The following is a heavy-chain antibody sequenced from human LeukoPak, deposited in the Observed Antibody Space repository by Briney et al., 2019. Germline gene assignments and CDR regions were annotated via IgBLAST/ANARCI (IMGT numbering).Heavy chain of an antibody. V-gene: IGHV4-61*02. J-gene: IGHJ6*03. CDR2: IYTSGST. CDR1: GGSISSGSYY. D-gene: IGHD2-2*01. Sequence: PSQTLSLTCTVSGGSISSGSYYWSWFRQPAGKGLEWIGRIYTSGSTNHNPSLKSRVTISVDTSKNQFSLKLSSVTAADTALYYCARDSLLPSAMGYYYMDVWGKGTTVTVSS. CDR3: ARDSLLPSAMGYYYMDV.